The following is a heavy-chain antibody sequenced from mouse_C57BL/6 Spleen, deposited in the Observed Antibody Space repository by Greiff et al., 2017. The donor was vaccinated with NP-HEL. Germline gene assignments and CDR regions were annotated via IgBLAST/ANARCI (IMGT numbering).Heavy chain of an antibody. CDR2: IDPETGGT. V-gene: IGHV1-15*01. Sequence: SGAELVRPGASVTLSCKASGYTFTDYDMHWVKQTPVHGLEWIGAIDPETGGTAYNQKFKGKAILTAGKSSSTAYMELRSLTSEDSAVYYCTRSGPYYVDYWGQGTTRTVSS. J-gene: IGHJ2*01. CDR3: TRSGPYYVDY. CDR1: GYTFTDYD. D-gene: IGHD4-1*01.